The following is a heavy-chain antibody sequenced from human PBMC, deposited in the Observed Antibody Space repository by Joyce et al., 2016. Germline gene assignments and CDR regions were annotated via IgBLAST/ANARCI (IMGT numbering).Heavy chain of an antibody. CDR3: VREGIVVWFFGAFDM. CDR1: GFNFNNYG. J-gene: IGHJ3*02. CDR2: NWYEGSIQ. Sequence: QMQLVESGGGVVQPGRSLRLSCAASGFNFNNYGIHWVRQAPGKGREGVAVNWYEGSIQRDADSVKGRFTVSRDNSKNTAYLQMNRLRAEDTAVYYCVREGIVVWFFGAFDMWGQGTMVTVSS. V-gene: IGHV3-33*01. D-gene: IGHD3-22*01.